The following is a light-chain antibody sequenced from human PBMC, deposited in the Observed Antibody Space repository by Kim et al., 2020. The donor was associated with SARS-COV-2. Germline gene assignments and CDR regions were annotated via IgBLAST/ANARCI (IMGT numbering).Light chain of an antibody. CDR2: GAS. CDR3: QQYNEWPS. Sequence: SVSPGERATLSCRASQGVSSNVDWYQQKAGQAPRLFIYGASMRATGIPARFSGSGSGTEFTLTINSLQAEDFAVYSCQQYNEWPSFGGGTKVDIK. J-gene: IGKJ4*01. V-gene: IGKV3D-15*01. CDR1: QGVSSN.